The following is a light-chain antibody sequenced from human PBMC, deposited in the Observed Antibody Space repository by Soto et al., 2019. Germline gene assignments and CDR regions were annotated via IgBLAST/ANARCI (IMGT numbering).Light chain of an antibody. CDR1: QGVRND. CDR3: QQIYSATLT. J-gene: IGKJ4*01. Sequence: DIQMTQSPSSLSASVGDRVTITCRASQGVRNDLGWYQKKPGKAPKLLIYAASSLQSGVPSRFSGSGSETEFNLSISSLQTEDFATYLCQQIYSATLTFGGGTKMDIK. V-gene: IGKV1-39*01. CDR2: AAS.